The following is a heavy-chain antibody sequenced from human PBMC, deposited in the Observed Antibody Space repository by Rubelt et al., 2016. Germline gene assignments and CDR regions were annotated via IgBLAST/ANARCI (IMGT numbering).Heavy chain of an antibody. CDR2: IHSSGIS. CDR3: ARISRGRYQRGVDY. D-gene: IGHD2-2*01. CDR1: GGSIYSYY. V-gene: IGHV4-59*10. Sequence: QVELHQWGAGLLKTSETLSLTCAVSGGSIYSYYWGWIRQAPGKGLEWIGHIHSSGISNYSPPLKSRLTISIDPSNNQFSLRLTSVITADSSVYYFARISRGRYQRGVDYWGQGALVTVSS. J-gene: IGHJ4*02.